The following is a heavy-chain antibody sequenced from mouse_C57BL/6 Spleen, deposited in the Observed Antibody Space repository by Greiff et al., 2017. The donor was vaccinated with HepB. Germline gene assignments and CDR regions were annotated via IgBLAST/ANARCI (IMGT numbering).Heavy chain of an antibody. CDR1: GFTFSSYA. Sequence: EVQRVESGGGLVKPGGSLKLSCAASGFTFSSYAMSWVRQTPEKRLEWVATISDGGSYTYYPDNVKGRFTISRDNAKNNLYLQMSHLKSEDTAMYYCARDRGYYYGSSRGYFDVWGTGTTVTVSS. V-gene: IGHV5-4*01. D-gene: IGHD1-1*01. J-gene: IGHJ1*03. CDR3: ARDRGYYYGSSRGYFDV. CDR2: ISDGGSYT.